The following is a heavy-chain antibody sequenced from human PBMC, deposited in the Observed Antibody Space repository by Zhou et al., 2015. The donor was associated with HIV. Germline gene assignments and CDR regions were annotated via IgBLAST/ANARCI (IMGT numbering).Heavy chain of an antibody. Sequence: QVQLVQSGAEVKKPGSSVKVSCKASGGTFSSYAISWVRQAPGQGLEWMGGIIPIFGTANYAQKFQGRVTITADESTSTAYMELSSLRSEDTAVYYCARGSAATLSGGWPRGWFDPWGQGTLGHRLL. D-gene: IGHD6-19*01. J-gene: IGHJ5*02. CDR1: GGTFSSYA. CDR2: IIPIFGTA. V-gene: IGHV1-69*12. CDR3: ARGSAATLSGGWPRGWFDP.